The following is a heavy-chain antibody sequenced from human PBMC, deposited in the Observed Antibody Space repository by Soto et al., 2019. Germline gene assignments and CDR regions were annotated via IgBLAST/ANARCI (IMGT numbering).Heavy chain of an antibody. Sequence: QSQTLSLTCAISGDSVSSNSAAWNWIRQSPSRGLEWLGRTYYRSKWYNDYAVSVKSRITINPDTSKNQFSLQLNSVTPEDTAVYYCARDWVAMGYYYYYGMDVWGQGTTVTVSS. CDR3: ARDWVAMGYYYYYGMDV. J-gene: IGHJ6*02. CDR1: GDSVSSNSAA. CDR2: TYYRSKWYN. D-gene: IGHD2-2*01. V-gene: IGHV6-1*01.